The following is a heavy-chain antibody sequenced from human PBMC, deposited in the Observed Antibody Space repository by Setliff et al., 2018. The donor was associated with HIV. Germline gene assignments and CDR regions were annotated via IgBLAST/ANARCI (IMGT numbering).Heavy chain of an antibody. Sequence: SETLSLTCTVSGGSISSYYWSWIRQPPGRGLEWIGYIYYVGSTNYNPSLKNRVTISVDTSKNQFSLKLSSVTAADTAVYYRASSPSKRGYSYAPGGGAFNIWGQGTKVTVSS. CDR1: GGSISSYY. CDR3: ASSPSKRGYSYAPGGGAFNI. CDR2: IYYVGST. J-gene: IGHJ3*02. D-gene: IGHD5-18*01. V-gene: IGHV4-59*01.